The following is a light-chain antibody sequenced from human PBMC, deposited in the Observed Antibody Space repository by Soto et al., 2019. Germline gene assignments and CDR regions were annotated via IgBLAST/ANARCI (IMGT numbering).Light chain of an antibody. CDR3: QQYVSWT. Sequence: EIVLTQSPGTLSVSPGERATLSCRASQSISSNYLAWYQQKPGQAPRILIYGASSRATGIPARFSGSGSGTDFTLTISRLEPEDSAIYYCQQYVSWTFGQGTKVEIK. CDR1: QSISSNY. CDR2: GAS. V-gene: IGKV3-20*01. J-gene: IGKJ1*01.